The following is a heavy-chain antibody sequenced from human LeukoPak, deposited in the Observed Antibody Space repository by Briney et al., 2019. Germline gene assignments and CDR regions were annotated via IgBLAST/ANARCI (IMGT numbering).Heavy chain of an antibody. V-gene: IGHV4-4*07. D-gene: IGHD5-18*01. CDR2: IYSSGRS. CDR3: AREEAAMAVFDY. J-gene: IGHJ4*02. Sequence: SETLSLNCNVSGGSINTYYWSWIRQPAGKGLEWIGRIYSSGRSTYNPSLKSRVTMSAETSKNQFSLKLSSVTAADTAVYYCAREEAAMAVFDYWGQGTLVTVSS. CDR1: GGSINTYY.